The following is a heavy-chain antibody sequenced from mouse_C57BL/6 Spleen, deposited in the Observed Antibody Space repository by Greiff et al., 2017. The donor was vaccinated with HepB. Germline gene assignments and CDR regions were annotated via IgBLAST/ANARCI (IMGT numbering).Heavy chain of an antibody. V-gene: IGHV1-59*01. CDR1: GYTFTSYW. J-gene: IGHJ2*01. D-gene: IGHD2-2*01. Sequence: QVQLQQPGAELVRPGTSVKLSCKASGYTFTSYWMHWVKQRPGQGLEWIGVIDPSDSYTNYNQKFKGKATLTVDTSSSTAYMQLSSLTSEDSAVYYCASGGLQSLYYFDYWGQGTTLTVSS. CDR2: IDPSDSYT. CDR3: ASGGLQSLYYFDY.